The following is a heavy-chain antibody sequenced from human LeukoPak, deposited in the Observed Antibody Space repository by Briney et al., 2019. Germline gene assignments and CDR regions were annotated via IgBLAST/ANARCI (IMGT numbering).Heavy chain of an antibody. CDR2: IYYSGST. V-gene: IGHV4-31*03. J-gene: IGHJ4*02. D-gene: IGHD2-21*02. Sequence: PSQTLSLTCTVSGGSISSGGYYWSWIRQHPGKGLEWIGYIYYSGSTYYNPSLKSRVTISVDTSKNQFSLKLSSVTAEDTAVYYCARARGGDNEYYFDYWGQETLVTVSS. CDR3: ARARGGDNEYYFDY. CDR1: GGSISSGGYY.